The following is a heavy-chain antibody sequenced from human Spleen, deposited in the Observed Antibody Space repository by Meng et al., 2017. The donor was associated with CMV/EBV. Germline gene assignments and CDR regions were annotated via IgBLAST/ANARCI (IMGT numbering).Heavy chain of an antibody. CDR2: LIPFLGSA. Sequence: CQPSGGTFSTHAFTWVRQAPGQGLEWMGGLIPFLGSADYAPRFQGRVTVTTDASTNTAYMELRSLTYEDTAVYYCAKYSSLDTGFDHWGQGTLVTVSS. CDR1: GGTFSTHA. CDR3: AKYSSLDTGFDH. J-gene: IGHJ4*02. D-gene: IGHD3/OR15-3a*01. V-gene: IGHV1-69*05.